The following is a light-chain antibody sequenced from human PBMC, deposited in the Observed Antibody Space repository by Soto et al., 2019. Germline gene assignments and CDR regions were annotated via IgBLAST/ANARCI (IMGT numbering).Light chain of an antibody. CDR1: QSISSW. CDR3: QQYNILYT. Sequence: DIQMTQSPSTLSASVGDRVTITCRASQSISSWLAWYQQKPGKAPKLLIYKASSLESGVPSRFSGSGSGTEITLTISSLQPDDFATYYCQQYNILYTFGQGTKLEIK. J-gene: IGKJ2*01. V-gene: IGKV1-5*03. CDR2: KAS.